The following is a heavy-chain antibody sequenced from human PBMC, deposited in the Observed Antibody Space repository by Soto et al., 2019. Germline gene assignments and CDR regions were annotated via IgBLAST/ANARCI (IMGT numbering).Heavy chain of an antibody. J-gene: IGHJ4*02. CDR3: ARSIDSSSWRRGGYYFHY. CDR1: GYTFTSYG. Sequence: QVQLVQSGAEVKKPGASVKVSCKASGYTFTSYGISWVRQAPGQGLEWMGWISAYNGNTNYAQKLQGRVTMTTDTSTSTAYMELRSLRSDDTVVYYCARSIDSSSWRRGGYYFHYWGQGTLVTVSS. CDR2: ISAYNGNT. V-gene: IGHV1-18*01. D-gene: IGHD6-13*01.